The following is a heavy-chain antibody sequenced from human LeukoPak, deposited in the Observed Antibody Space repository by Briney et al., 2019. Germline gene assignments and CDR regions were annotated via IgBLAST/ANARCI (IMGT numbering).Heavy chain of an antibody. D-gene: IGHD6-19*01. J-gene: IGHJ4*02. V-gene: IGHV3-23*01. CDR3: AKDLQWLVLSNFDY. CDR2: ISGSGGST. Sequence: AISGSGGSTYYADSVKGRFTISRDNSKNTLYLQMNSLRAEDTAVYYCAKDLQWLVLSNFDYWGQGTLVTVSS.